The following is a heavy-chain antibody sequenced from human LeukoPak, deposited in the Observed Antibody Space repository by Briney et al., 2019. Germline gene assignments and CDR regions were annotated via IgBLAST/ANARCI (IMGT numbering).Heavy chain of an antibody. J-gene: IGHJ4*02. D-gene: IGHD6-13*01. CDR2: ISGSGGST. V-gene: IGHV3-23*01. Sequence: GGPVRLSCAASGFTFSSFAMSWVPQAPGKGLEWVSAISGSGGSTYYADSVKGRFTISRDNSKNTLYLQMNSLRAEDTAVYYCAKAPSASSSWRRYFDYWGQGTLVTVSS. CDR1: GFTFSSFA. CDR3: AKAPSASSSWRRYFDY.